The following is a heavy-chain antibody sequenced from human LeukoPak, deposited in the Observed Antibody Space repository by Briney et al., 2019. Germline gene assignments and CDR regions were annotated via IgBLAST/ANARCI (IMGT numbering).Heavy chain of an antibody. V-gene: IGHV4-59*01. CDR1: GGPISSYY. CDR2: IYYSGST. J-gene: IGHJ4*02. Sequence: SETLSLTCTVSGGPISSYYWSWIRQPPGKGLEWIGYIYYSGSTNYNPSLKSRVTLSVDTSKNQFSLKLSSVTAADTAVYYCARGRLSMTTVTLFDYWGQGTLVTVSS. CDR3: ARGRLSMTTVTLFDY. D-gene: IGHD4-17*01.